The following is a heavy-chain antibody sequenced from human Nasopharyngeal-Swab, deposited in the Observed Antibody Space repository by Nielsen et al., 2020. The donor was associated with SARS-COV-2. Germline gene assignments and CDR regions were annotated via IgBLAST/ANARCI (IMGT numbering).Heavy chain of an antibody. Sequence: LSLTCSVSGGSFTSGAYYWSWIRQHPGKGLEWIGYSYYGGGTHYNPSLKSRVTMSIGASKHLFSLSLSSGTAADTAVYYCARDLDYSDSSGFPFDVWGKGTMVIVSS. CDR2: SYYGGGT. CDR3: ARDLDYSDSSGFPFDV. V-gene: IGHV4-31*03. J-gene: IGHJ3*01. CDR1: GGSFTSGAYY. D-gene: IGHD3-22*01.